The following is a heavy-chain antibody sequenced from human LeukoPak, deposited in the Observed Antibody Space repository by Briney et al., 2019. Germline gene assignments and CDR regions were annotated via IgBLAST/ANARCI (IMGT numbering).Heavy chain of an antibody. J-gene: IGHJ4*02. CDR3: ARADRYSSSWYFY. Sequence: ASVKVSCKASGGTFSSYTISWVRQAPGQGLEWMGWINPNSGGTNYAQKFQGRVTMTRDTSISTAYMELSRLRSDDTAVYYCARADRYSSSWYFYWGQGTLVTVSS. V-gene: IGHV1-2*02. CDR2: INPNSGGT. CDR1: GGTFSSYT. D-gene: IGHD6-13*01.